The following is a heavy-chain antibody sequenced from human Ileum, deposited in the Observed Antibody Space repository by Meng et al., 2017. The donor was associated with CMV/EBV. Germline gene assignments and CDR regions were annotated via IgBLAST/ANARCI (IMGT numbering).Heavy chain of an antibody. Sequence: GFTFSSYAMSWVRQATGKGLEWVSVIYSGGSSTYYADSVKGRFTISRDNSKNTLYLQMNSLRAEDTAVYYCATTNREWELQGGYFDYWGQGTLVTVSS. D-gene: IGHD1-26*01. CDR2: IYSGGSST. V-gene: IGHV3-23*03. CDR3: ATTNREWELQGGYFDY. J-gene: IGHJ4*02. CDR1: GFTFSSYA.